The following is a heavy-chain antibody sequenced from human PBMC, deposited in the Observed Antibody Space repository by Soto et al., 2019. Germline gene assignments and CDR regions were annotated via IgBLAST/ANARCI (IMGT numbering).Heavy chain of an antibody. CDR1: GFTFITYA. CDR2: ISGSGGST. CDR3: ATDGLWYFDY. J-gene: IGHJ4*02. Sequence: GGSLRLSCAASGFTFITYAMSWVRQAPGKGLEWVSIISGSGGSTYYADSVKGRFTISRDNAKNSLYLQMNSLRAEDTAVYYWATDGLWYFDYWGQGTLVTVSS. D-gene: IGHD2-21*01. V-gene: IGHV3-23*01.